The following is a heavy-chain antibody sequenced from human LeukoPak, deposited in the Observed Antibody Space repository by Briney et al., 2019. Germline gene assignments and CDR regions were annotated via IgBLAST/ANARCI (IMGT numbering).Heavy chain of an antibody. CDR1: GYSISSGYY. V-gene: IGHV4-38-2*01. Sequence: KPSETLSLTCAVSGYSISSGYYWGWIRQPPGKGLEWIGSIYHSGSTYYNPSLKSRVTISVETSKNQFSLKLSSVTAADTAVYYCARVSVITIFGVVIMDAFDIWGQGTMVTVFS. CDR2: IYHSGST. CDR3: ARVSVITIFGVVIMDAFDI. D-gene: IGHD3-3*01. J-gene: IGHJ3*02.